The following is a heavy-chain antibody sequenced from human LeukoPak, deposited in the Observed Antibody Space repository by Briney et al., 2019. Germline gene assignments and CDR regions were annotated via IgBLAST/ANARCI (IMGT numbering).Heavy chain of an antibody. Sequence: SQTLSLTCAISGDSVSNNSAAWNWIRQSPSRGLEWLGRTYYRSKWYNDYDISVKSRITINPDTSKNQFSLQLNSVTPEDMAVFYCARETGDTPYYYYMDVWDKGTTVTISS. CDR1: GDSVSNNSAA. CDR2: TYYRSKWYN. CDR3: ARETGDTPYYYYMDV. V-gene: IGHV6-1*01. D-gene: IGHD1-26*01. J-gene: IGHJ6*03.